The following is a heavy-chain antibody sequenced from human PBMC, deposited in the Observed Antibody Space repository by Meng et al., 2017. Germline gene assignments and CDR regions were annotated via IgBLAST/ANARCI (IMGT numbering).Heavy chain of an antibody. V-gene: IGHV3-15*01. J-gene: IGHJ4*02. CDR2: IKSKTDGGTI. D-gene: IGHD1-26*01. Sequence: GESLKISCAASGFTFSSYEMNWVRQAPGKGLEWVGRIKSKTDGGTIDYAAPVKDRFTISRDDSKNTLYLQMNSLKTEDTAVYYCTTDWTWESTHFDYWGQGTLVTVSS. CDR1: GFTFSSYE. CDR3: TTDWTWESTHFDY.